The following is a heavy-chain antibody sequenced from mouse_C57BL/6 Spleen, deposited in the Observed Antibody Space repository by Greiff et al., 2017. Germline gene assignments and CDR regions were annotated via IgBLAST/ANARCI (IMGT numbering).Heavy chain of an antibody. Sequence: VQLQQPGAELVKPGASVKMSCKASGYTFTSYWITWVQQRPGQGLEWIGDIYPGSGSTNYNEKFKSKATLTVDTSSSTAYMQLSSLTSEDSAVYYCARRYDDDGGNYYAMDDWGQGTSVTVSS. CDR1: GYTFTSYW. CDR3: ARRYDDDGGNYYAMDD. D-gene: IGHD2-4*01. J-gene: IGHJ4*01. V-gene: IGHV1-55*01. CDR2: IYPGSGST.